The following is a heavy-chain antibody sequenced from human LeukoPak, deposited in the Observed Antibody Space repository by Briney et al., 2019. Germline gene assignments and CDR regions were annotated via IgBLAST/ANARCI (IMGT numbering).Heavy chain of an antibody. J-gene: IGHJ4*02. CDR2: INPDGGST. D-gene: IGHD6-19*01. CDR1: GYTFTSYW. V-gene: IGHV1-46*01. CDR3: ARGAVAAPCDY. Sequence: ASVKVSCKASGYTFTSYWIQWVRQAPGQGLEWMGLINPDGGSTAYAHRFQGRVTMTTDTSTSTAYMELRSLRSDDTAVYYCARGAVAAPCDYWGQGTLVTVSS.